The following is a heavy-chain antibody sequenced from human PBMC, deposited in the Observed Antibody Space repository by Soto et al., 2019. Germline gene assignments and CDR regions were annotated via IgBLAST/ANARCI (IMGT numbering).Heavy chain of an antibody. J-gene: IGHJ6*03. CDR1: GFTFRSYG. CDR3: AKEETTAGYYFYMDV. V-gene: IGHV3-30*18. Sequence: PGGSLRLSCAASGFTFRSYGMHWVRQAPGTGLEWVAVISFDGSYKSYADSVKGRFTISRDNSKNTLYLQMNSLRAEGTAVYYCAKEETTAGYYFYMDVWGKGTTVTVSS. D-gene: IGHD4-4*01. CDR2: ISFDGSYK.